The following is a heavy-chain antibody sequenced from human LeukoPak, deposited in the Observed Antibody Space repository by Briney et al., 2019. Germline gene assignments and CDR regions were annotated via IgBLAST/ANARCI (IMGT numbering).Heavy chain of an antibody. CDR3: ARAASGDRYSGYAKDRYYFDR. Sequence: SETLSLTCTVSGGSLSDDSWTWIRQPPGKGLDWIGSIFDIGSITYNPSLRSRLTISVETSKNQISLKLSSVTAADTAVYFCARAASGDRYSGYAKDRYYFDRWGQGTLVTVSS. CDR2: IFDIGSI. D-gene: IGHD5-12*01. CDR1: GGSLSDDS. V-gene: IGHV4-59*01. J-gene: IGHJ4*02.